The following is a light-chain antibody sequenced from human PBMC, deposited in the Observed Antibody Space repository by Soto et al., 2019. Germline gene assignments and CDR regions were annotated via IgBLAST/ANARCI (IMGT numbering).Light chain of an antibody. CDR3: QQSYSTPQT. V-gene: IGKV1-12*01. J-gene: IGKJ1*01. Sequence: DIQMTQSPSSVSASVGDRVTITCRASQGISRWLAWYQKKPGRAPKLLIYAATSLQSGVPSRFSGSGSGTDFTLTISSLQPEDFAKYYCQQSYSTPQTFGQGTKVDIK. CDR1: QGISRW. CDR2: AAT.